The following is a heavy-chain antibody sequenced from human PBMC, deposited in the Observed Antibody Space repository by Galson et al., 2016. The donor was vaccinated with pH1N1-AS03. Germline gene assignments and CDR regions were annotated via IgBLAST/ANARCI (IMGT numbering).Heavy chain of an antibody. D-gene: IGHD1-26*01. V-gene: IGHV3-48*04. Sequence: SLRLSCAASGFTFNHYSMNWVRQAPGKGPEWVSYISSDSTTIYYADSVKGRFTISRDNAKNSLYLQMNSLTAEDTAIYYCARTSGAYFGSAFDIWGQGTMVTVSS. CDR3: ARTSGAYFGSAFDI. CDR2: ISSDSTTI. CDR1: GFTFNHYS. J-gene: IGHJ3*02.